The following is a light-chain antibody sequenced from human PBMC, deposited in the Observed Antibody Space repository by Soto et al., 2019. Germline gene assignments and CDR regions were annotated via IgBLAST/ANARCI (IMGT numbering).Light chain of an antibody. J-gene: IGLJ1*01. Sequence: QSVLTQPPSASGSPGQSVAISCTGTSSDDGGYNYVSWYQQHPGKAPKLMIYEVNKRPSGVPDRFSGSKSGNTASLTVSGRQAEDEADYYCSSYAGSSNVFGTGTKVTVL. CDR2: EVN. V-gene: IGLV2-8*01. CDR3: SSYAGSSNV. CDR1: SSDDGGYNY.